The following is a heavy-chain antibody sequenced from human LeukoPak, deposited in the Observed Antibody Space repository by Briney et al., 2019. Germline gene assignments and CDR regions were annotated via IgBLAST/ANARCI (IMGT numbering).Heavy chain of an antibody. V-gene: IGHV3-33*01. CDR1: GFTFSSYG. D-gene: IGHD2-15*01. CDR3: ARDREGYCSDGSCFDAFDI. J-gene: IGHJ3*02. Sequence: GGSLRLSCAASGFTFSSYGMHWVRQAPGKGLEWVAVIWYDGSNKYYADSVKGRFTISRDNSKNTLYLQMNSLRAEDTAVYYCARDREGYCSDGSCFDAFDIWGQGTMVTVSS. CDR2: IWYDGSNK.